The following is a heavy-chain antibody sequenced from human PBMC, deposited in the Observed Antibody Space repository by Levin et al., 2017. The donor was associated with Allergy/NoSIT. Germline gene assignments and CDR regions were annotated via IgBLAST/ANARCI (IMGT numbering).Heavy chain of an antibody. D-gene: IGHD7-27*01. CDR1: GGSISSGGYY. V-gene: IGHV4-31*03. J-gene: IGHJ4*02. CDR2: IYYSGST. CDR3: ARDHPGPMGIDY. Sequence: SETLSLTCTVSGGSISSGGYYWSWIRQHPGKGLEWIGYIYYSGSTYYNPSLKSRVTISVDTSKNQFSLKLSSVTAADTAVYYCARDHPGPMGIDYWGQGTLVTVSS.